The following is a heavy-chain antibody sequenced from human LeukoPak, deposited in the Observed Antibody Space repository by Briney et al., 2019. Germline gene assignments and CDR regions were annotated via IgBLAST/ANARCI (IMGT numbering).Heavy chain of an antibody. V-gene: IGHV3-23*01. Sequence: SGGSLRLSCAASGFTFSSYAMNWVRQAPGKGLEWVSGISGSGESTYYADSVKGRFTISRDNSKNTMYLQMNSLRAEDTAVYYCAKDYYEGFDYWGQGALVTVSS. CDR3: AKDYYEGFDY. CDR1: GFTFSSYA. D-gene: IGHD1-26*01. CDR2: ISGSGEST. J-gene: IGHJ4*02.